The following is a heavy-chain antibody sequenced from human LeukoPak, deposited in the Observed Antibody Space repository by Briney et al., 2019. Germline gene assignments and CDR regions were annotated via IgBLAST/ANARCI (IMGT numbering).Heavy chain of an antibody. CDR2: ISAYNGGT. Sequence: ASVKFSCKASGYTFTNHGISWVRQAPGQGLELVGWISAYNGGTNYAQKFQGRVTLTTDTSTTTAYMELRSLRSDDTAVYYCARAGAAYGGDPTYWGQGTLVTVSS. J-gene: IGHJ4*02. CDR3: ARAGAAYGGDPTY. D-gene: IGHD4-23*01. V-gene: IGHV1-18*01. CDR1: GYTFTNHG.